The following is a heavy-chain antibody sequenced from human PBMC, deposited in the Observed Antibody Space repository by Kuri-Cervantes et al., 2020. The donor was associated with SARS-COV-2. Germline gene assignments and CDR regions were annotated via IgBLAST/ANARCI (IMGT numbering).Heavy chain of an antibody. V-gene: IGHV3-49*04. J-gene: IGHJ6*03. D-gene: IGHD2-2*01. CDR1: GFTFSSYA. CDR3: TRKPGRFCSSTSCYPFYYYMDV. Sequence: GGSLRLSCAASGFTFSSYAMSWVRQAPGKGLEWVGCIRSKAYGGTTEYAASVKGRFTISRDDSKSIAYLQMNSLKTEDTAVYYCTRKPGRFCSSTSCYPFYYYMDVWGKGTTVTVSS. CDR2: IRSKAYGGTT.